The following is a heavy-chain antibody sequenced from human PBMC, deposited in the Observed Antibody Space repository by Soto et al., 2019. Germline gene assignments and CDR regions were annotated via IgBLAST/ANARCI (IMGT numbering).Heavy chain of an antibody. CDR3: ARHLGNYDILTGYYSCDYSASSEH. CDR1: GYTFTSYA. D-gene: IGHD3-9*01. Sequence: ASVKVSCKASGYTFTSYAMHWVRQAPGQRLEWMGWINAGNGNTKYSQKFQGRVTITRDTSASTAYMELSSLRSEDTAVYYCARHLGNYDILTGYYSCDYSASSEH. J-gene: IGHJ1*01. CDR2: INAGNGNT. V-gene: IGHV1-3*01.